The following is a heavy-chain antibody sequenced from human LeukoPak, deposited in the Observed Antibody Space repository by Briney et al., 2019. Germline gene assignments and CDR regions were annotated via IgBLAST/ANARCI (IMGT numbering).Heavy chain of an antibody. V-gene: IGHV3-23*01. D-gene: IGHD4-17*01. CDR2: ISGIGGSS. Sequence: GGSLRLSCAASGFTFGSYAMSWVRQAPGKGLEWVSAISGIGGSSYYADSVKGRFTISRDNSKNTLYLQMNSLRVEDTAVYYCAKDLFYGDPQYWGQGTLVTVSS. J-gene: IGHJ4*02. CDR3: AKDLFYGDPQY. CDR1: GFTFGSYA.